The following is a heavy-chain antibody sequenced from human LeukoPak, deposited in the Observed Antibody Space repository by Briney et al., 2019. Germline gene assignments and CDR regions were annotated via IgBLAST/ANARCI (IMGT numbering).Heavy chain of an antibody. J-gene: IGHJ4*02. CDR2: IYTSGST. D-gene: IGHD5-24*01. V-gene: IGHV4-61*02. CDR3: ARERWLQLDY. CDR1: GGSISSGSYY. Sequence: SQTLSLTCTVSGGSISSGSYYWSWIRQPAGKGLEWIVRIYTSGSTNYNPSLKSRVTMSVDTSKNQFSLKLSSVTAADTAVYYCARERWLQLDYWGQGTLVTVSS.